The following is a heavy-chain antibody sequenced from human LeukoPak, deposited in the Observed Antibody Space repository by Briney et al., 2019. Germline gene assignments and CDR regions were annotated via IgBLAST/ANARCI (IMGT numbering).Heavy chain of an antibody. D-gene: IGHD3-22*01. Sequence: GGSLRLSCAASGFTFSDYYMSWIRQAPGKGLEWVSYISSSGSTIYYADSVKGRFTISRDNAKNSLYQQMNSLRAEDTAVYYCARYDSSGPNAFDIWGQGTMVTVSS. CDR2: ISSSGSTI. J-gene: IGHJ3*02. V-gene: IGHV3-11*01. CDR3: ARYDSSGPNAFDI. CDR1: GFTFSDYY.